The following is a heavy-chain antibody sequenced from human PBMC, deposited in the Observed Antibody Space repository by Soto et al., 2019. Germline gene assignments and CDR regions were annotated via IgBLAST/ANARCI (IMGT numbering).Heavy chain of an antibody. CDR2: ISSSSSYI. CDR1: GFTFSSYS. J-gene: IGHJ6*02. V-gene: IGHV3-21*01. CDR3: ARTIAARPYYYYGMDV. D-gene: IGHD6-6*01. Sequence: LRLSCAASGFTFSSYSMNWVRQAPGKGLEWVSSISSSSSYIYYADSVKGRFTISRDNAKNSLYLQMNSLRAEDTAVYYCARTIAARPYYYYGMDVWGQGTTLTVCS.